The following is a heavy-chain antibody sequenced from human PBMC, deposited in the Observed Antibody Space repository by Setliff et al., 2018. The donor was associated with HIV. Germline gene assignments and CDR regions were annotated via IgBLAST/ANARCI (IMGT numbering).Heavy chain of an antibody. Sequence: ASVKVSCKASGYSFSGYYMHWVRQAPGQGLEWMGWINPNNGGTSYAQKFQGRVTMTRDTSISTVYMELSRLRSDDTAVYYCARWSSGWSYYWFDPWGQGTQVTVSS. J-gene: IGHJ5*02. CDR2: INPNNGGT. CDR1: GYSFSGYY. D-gene: IGHD6-19*01. V-gene: IGHV1-2*02. CDR3: ARWSSGWSYYWFDP.